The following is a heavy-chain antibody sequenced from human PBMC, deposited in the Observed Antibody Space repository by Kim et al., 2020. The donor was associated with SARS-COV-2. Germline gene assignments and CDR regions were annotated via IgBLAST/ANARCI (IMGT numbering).Heavy chain of an antibody. J-gene: IGHJ4*01. CDR1: GASMSSGDYY. D-gene: IGHD3-10*01. Sequence: SETLSLTCTVSGASMSSGDYYWSWIRQPPGKGLEWIGRISNRGTTYYNPFLESRVIISLDMSKNQFSLKLSSETAADTAVYYCARVAGDSGPYPYYFD. V-gene: IGHV4-30-4*01. CDR3: ARVAGDSGPYPYYFD. CDR2: ISNRGTT.